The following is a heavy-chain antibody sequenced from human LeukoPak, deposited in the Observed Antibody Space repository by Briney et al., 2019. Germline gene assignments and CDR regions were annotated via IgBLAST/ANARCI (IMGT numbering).Heavy chain of an antibody. CDR2: ISSSSSTI. CDR3: AREHSSSSGSVSDF. J-gene: IGHJ4*02. V-gene: IGHV3-48*02. Sequence: GGSLRLSCTASGFTFSSYNMNWVRQAPGKGLEWVSYISSSSSTIYYADSVKGRFTISRDNAKNSLHVQMNSLRDEDTAVYYCAREHSSSSGSVSDFWGQGTLVTVSS. D-gene: IGHD6-6*01. CDR1: GFTFSSYN.